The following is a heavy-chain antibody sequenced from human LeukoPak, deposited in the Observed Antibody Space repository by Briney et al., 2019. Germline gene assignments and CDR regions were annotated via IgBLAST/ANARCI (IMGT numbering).Heavy chain of an antibody. D-gene: IGHD5-24*01. V-gene: IGHV4-34*01. CDR3: ASRDGRNSIDY. Sequence: KPSETLSLTCAVYGGSFSGYYWSWIRQPPGKGLEWIGEINHSGSTNYNPSLKSRVTISVDTSKNQFSLKLSSVTAADTAVYYCASRDGRNSIDYWGQGTLVTVSS. CDR1: GGSFSGYY. CDR2: INHSGST. J-gene: IGHJ4*02.